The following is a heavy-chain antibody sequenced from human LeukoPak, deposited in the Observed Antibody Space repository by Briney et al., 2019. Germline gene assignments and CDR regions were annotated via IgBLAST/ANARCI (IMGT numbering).Heavy chain of an antibody. CDR1: GGSISRGGYY. D-gene: IGHD5-12*01. Sequence: SQTLSLTCTVSGGSISRGGYYWSWIRQHPGKGLECIGFIYYSGTTYYNPSRKSRVTISVNTSKNQFSLKLSSVTAANTAVYFCARVPLVATYYYFYYMDVWGKGTTVTVSS. CDR3: ARVPLVATYYYFYYMDV. CDR2: IYYSGTT. V-gene: IGHV4-31*03. J-gene: IGHJ6*03.